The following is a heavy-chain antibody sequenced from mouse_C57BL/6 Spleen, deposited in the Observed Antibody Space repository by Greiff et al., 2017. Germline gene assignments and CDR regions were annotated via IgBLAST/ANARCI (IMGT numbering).Heavy chain of an antibody. J-gene: IGHJ2*01. Sequence: EVQLQESGPELVKPGASVKMSCKASGYTFTDYNMHWVKQSPGKSLEWIGYINPNNGGTSYNQKFKGKATLTVNKSSSPAYMELRSLTSEDSAVYYCARGGNYYGSSYYFDYWGQGTTLTVSS. V-gene: IGHV1-22*01. CDR3: ARGGNYYGSSYYFDY. CDR2: INPNNGGT. D-gene: IGHD1-1*01. CDR1: GYTFTDYN.